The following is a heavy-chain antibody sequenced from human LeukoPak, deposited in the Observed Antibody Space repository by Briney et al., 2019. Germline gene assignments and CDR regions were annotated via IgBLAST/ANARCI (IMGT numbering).Heavy chain of an antibody. Sequence: ASVKVSCKASGYTLTSYGISWVRQAPGQGLEWMGWISAYNGNTNYAQKLQGRVTMTTDTSTSTAYMELRSLRSDDTAVYYCARYSSGPHKFDYWGQGTLVTVSS. CDR1: GYTLTSYG. CDR2: ISAYNGNT. CDR3: ARYSSGPHKFDY. D-gene: IGHD6-19*01. J-gene: IGHJ4*02. V-gene: IGHV1-18*01.